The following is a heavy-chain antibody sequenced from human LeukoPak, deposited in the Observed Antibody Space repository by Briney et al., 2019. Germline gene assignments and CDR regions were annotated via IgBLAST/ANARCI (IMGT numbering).Heavy chain of an antibody. CDR1: GFSFGAST. J-gene: IGHJ6*03. CDR3: AKDAIGSSNSYYMDA. Sequence: GGSLRLSCEASGFSFGASTMHWVRQAPGKGLEWVSLITWDGVITYYADSVKGRFTISRDNGDNSLFLQMNSLRIEDTALYYCAKDAIGSSNSYYMDAWGKGTTVTVSS. V-gene: IGHV3-43*01. CDR2: ITWDGVIT. D-gene: IGHD3-10*01.